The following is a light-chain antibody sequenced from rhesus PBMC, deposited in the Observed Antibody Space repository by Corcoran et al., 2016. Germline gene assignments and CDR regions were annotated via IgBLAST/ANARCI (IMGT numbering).Light chain of an antibody. CDR3: QQHDHSPPT. CDR1: QGISNW. J-gene: IGKJ1*01. CDR2: RAS. Sequence: DIQMTQSPSSLSASVGDRVTITCRASQGISNWLAWYQQKPGKAPKLLIYRASNLETGVPSRFRGSGAGTDFTLPISSLPPEDIATYYCQQHDHSPPTFGQGTKVEIK. V-gene: IGKV1-69*01.